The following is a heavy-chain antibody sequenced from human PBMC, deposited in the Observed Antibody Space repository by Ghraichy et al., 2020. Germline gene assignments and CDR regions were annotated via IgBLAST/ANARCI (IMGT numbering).Heavy chain of an antibody. D-gene: IGHD2-21*02. CDR2: INHSGST. V-gene: IGHV4-34*01. J-gene: IGHJ6*02. CDR3: ARGKANIVVVTATRAYYYGMDV. CDR1: GGSFSGYY. Sequence: SETLSLTCAVYGGSFSGYYWSWIRQPPGKGLEWIGEINHSGSTNYNPSLKSRVTISVDTSKNQFSLKLSSVTAAETAVYYCARGKANIVVVTATRAYYYGMDVWGQGTTVTVSS.